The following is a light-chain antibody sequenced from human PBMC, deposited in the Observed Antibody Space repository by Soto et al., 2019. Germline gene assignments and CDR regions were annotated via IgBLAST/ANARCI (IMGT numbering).Light chain of an antibody. CDR1: QSVLNNY. CDR3: QQLGTSPYT. CDR2: RAS. Sequence: EIVLTQSPGTLSLSPGERATLSCRASQSVLNNYLSWYQQKLGQAPRLLIYRASNRATGIPGRFSGNGSGTDFTLAISRLEPEDFAVYFCQQLGTSPYTFGPGTKVEIK. V-gene: IGKV3-20*01. J-gene: IGKJ3*01.